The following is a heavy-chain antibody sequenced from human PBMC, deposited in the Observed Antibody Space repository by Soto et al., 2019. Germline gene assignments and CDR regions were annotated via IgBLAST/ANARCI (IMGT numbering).Heavy chain of an antibody. CDR2: IWYDGSNK. V-gene: IGHV3-33*01. D-gene: IGHD5-12*01. CDR1: GFTFSSYG. Sequence: QVQLVESGGGVVQPGRSLRLSCAASGFTFSSYGMHWVRQAPGKGLEWVAVIWYDGSNKYYADSVKGRFTISRDNSKNTLYLQMNRLRAEDTAVYYCARDRMATTYNWFDPWGQGTLVTVSS. J-gene: IGHJ5*02. CDR3: ARDRMATTYNWFDP.